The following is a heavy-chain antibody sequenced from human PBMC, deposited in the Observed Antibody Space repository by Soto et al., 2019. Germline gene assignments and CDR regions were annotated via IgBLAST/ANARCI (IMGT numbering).Heavy chain of an antibody. V-gene: IGHV4-59*01. CDR1: EGSINSYF. CDR3: ARMNQLAPKRNAFDI. Sequence: SDTCSVAEGSINSYFWTCVSKNPGKGLQWIGYIHYSGNSNYNPSLKSRVTMSVDTPKNQFSLRLTSVTAADTAVYFCARMNQLAPKRNAFDIWGRGPLVTVS. D-gene: IGHD1-1*01. J-gene: IGHJ3*02. CDR2: IHYSGNS.